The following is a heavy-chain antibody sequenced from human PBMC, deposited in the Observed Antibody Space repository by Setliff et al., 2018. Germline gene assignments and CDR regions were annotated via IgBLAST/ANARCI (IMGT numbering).Heavy chain of an antibody. V-gene: IGHV4-39*01. CDR2: IYYSGIT. CDR1: GGSISSSSYY. D-gene: IGHD6-19*01. J-gene: IGHJ5*02. Sequence: PSETLSLTCTVSGGSISSSSYYWGWIRQPPGQGLEWTAYIYYSGITYYNPYLKSRVTISVDTSKNQFSLMLNSVTAADTAVYYCASFIIGGWQNWFDPCGHGTLVTVSS. CDR3: ASFIIGGWQNWFDP.